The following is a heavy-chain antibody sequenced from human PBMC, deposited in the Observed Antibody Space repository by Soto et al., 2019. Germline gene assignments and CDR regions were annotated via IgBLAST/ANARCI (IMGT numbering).Heavy chain of an antibody. CDR2: INPKNGDT. CDR1: GYAFIGFS. V-gene: IGHV1-2*02. Sequence: VKRARKTSGYAFIGFSVHGRRHTPGQGLEWMGWINPKNGDTYYAQKFQGRVTMTRDTSINTVYMELNSLKSDDTAVYYCSKGCWTVGHCSGGSCYDGMDVWGQGTTVTVSS. CDR3: SKGCWTVGHCSGGSCYDGMDV. D-gene: IGHD2-15*01. J-gene: IGHJ6*02.